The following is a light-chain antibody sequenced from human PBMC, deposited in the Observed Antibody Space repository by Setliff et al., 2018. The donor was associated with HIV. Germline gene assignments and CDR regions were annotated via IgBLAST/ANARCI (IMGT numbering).Light chain of an antibody. J-gene: IGLJ1*01. CDR1: SSDVGSFSL. Sequence: QSALTQPASVSGSPGQSITISCTGTSSDVGSFSLVSWYQQEPGKAPKLIIYEVTKRPSGISDRFSGSKSGNTASLSISGLQTEDEADYYCCSYASSQTYAFGIGTKVTVL. V-gene: IGLV2-23*02. CDR3: CSYASSQTYA. CDR2: EVT.